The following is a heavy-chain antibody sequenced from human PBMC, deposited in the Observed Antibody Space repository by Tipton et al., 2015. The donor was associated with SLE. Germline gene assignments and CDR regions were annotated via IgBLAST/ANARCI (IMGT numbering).Heavy chain of an antibody. CDR3: VRIIRADWHFDL. Sequence: TLSLTCTVSGDSFTNDAHYWGWIRQTAGKGLEWLGRIHNTGSTYYNPSLKSRVTISLDTSTNQFSLRLTSVTAADTAEYYCVRIIRADWHFDLWGRGTLVTVSS. CDR2: IHNTGST. CDR1: GDSFTNDAHY. V-gene: IGHV4-61*02. J-gene: IGHJ2*01. D-gene: IGHD6-25*01.